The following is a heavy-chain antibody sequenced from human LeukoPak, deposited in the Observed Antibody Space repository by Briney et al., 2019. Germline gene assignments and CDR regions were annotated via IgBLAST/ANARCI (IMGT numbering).Heavy chain of an antibody. Sequence: GGSLRLSCAASGFTFTSYAMSWVRQAPGKGLEWVSVISGSGVSTYFADSVKGRFTISRDNSKNTLYLQMNSLRAEDTAIYYCAKNKGSGSHVNYCMDVWGKGTTVTVSS. V-gene: IGHV3-23*01. J-gene: IGHJ6*03. CDR3: AKNKGSGSHVNYCMDV. CDR1: GFTFTSYA. CDR2: ISGSGVST. D-gene: IGHD3-10*01.